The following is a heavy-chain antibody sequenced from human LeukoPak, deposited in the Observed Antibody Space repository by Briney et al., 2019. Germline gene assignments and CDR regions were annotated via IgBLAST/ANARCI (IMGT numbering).Heavy chain of an antibody. CDR3: ARDGDGYKEAFDI. V-gene: IGHV4-59*01. D-gene: IGHD5-24*01. CDR1: GGSISSYY. CDR2: IYYSGST. Sequence: PSETLSLTCTVSGGSISSYYWSWIRQPPGKGLEWIGYIYYSGSTNYNPSLKSRVTISVDTSKNQFSLKLSSVTAADTAVYYCARDGDGYKEAFDIWGQGTMVTVPS. J-gene: IGHJ3*02.